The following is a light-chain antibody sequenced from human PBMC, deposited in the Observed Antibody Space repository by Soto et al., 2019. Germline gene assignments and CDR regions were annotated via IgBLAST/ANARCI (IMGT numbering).Light chain of an antibody. J-gene: IGLJ2*01. CDR1: SSDVGAYNY. CDR2: DVS. CDR3: SSYAGSNNLV. V-gene: IGLV2-8*01. Sequence: QSVLTQPPSGSGSPGQSVTISCTGTSSDVGAYNYVSWYQQHPGKAPKLMIYDVSKRPSGVPDRFSGSKSGNTASLTVSGLQAEDDADYYCSSYAGSNNLVFGGGIKLTVL.